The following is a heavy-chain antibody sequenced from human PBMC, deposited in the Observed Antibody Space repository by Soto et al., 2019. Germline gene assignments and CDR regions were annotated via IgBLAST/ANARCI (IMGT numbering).Heavy chain of an antibody. V-gene: IGHV4-59*01. CDR1: GGSNSSYH. D-gene: IGHD3-22*01. J-gene: IGHJ4*02. CDR2: IHYSGST. CDR3: AVDIKEGYYYDSSGYYYFDY. Sequence: SETLALTCTVSGGSNSSYHRSWIRQPPGKGLEWIGYIHYSGSTNYNPSLKSRVTISVDTSKNQFSLKLSSVTAADTAVYYCAVDIKEGYYYDSSGYYYFDYWGQGSLVPVSS.